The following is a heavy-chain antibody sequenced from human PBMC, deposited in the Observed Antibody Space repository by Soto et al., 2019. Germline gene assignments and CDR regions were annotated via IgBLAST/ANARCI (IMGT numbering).Heavy chain of an antibody. CDR3: ARGGFCTNGVCDGAQDYYYYGMDV. CDR2: ITPIFGTA. D-gene: IGHD2-8*01. CDR1: GGTFSSYA. V-gene: IGHV1-69*13. Sequence: ASVKVSCKASGGTFSSYAISWVRQAPGQGLEWMGGITPIFGTANYAQKFQGRVTITADESTSTAYKELSRLRSEETAVYYCARGGFCTNGVCDGAQDYYYYGMDVWGQGTTVTVS. J-gene: IGHJ6*02.